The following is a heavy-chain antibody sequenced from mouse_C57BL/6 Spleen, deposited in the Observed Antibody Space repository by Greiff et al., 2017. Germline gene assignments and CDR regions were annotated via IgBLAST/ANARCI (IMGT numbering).Heavy chain of an antibody. D-gene: IGHD1-1*01. CDR1: GYTFTDYE. J-gene: IGHJ4*01. CDR2: IDPETGGT. CDR3: TRVNCCGSSYDAMDD. V-gene: IGHV1-15*01. Sequence: VQLQQSGAELVRPGASVTLSCKASGYTFTDYEMHWVKQTPVHGLEWIGAIDPETGGTAYNQKFKGKAILTADKSSSTAYMELRSLTSEDSAVYYCTRVNCCGSSYDAMDDWGQGASVTVSS.